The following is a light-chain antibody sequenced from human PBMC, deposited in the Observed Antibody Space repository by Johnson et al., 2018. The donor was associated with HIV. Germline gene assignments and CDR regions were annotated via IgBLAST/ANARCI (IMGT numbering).Light chain of an antibody. CDR3: GTWHSSLNGYV. J-gene: IGLJ1*01. CDR2: ENN. Sequence: VLTQSPSVSAAPGQKVTISCSGSSSNIGNNYVSWYQQLPGTAPKLLIYENNKRPSGIPDRFSGSKSATSATLGITGLQTGDEADYYCGTWHSSLNGYVFGSGTKVTVL. V-gene: IGLV1-51*02. CDR1: SSNIGNNY.